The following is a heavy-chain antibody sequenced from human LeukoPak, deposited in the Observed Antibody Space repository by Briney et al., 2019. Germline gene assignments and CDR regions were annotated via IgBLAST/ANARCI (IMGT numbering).Heavy chain of an antibody. J-gene: IGHJ5*02. V-gene: IGHV1-69*13. Sequence: ASVKVSCKASGGTFSSYAISWVRQAPGQGLEWMGGIIPIFGTANYAQKFQGRVTITADESTSTAYMELSSLRSEDTAVYYCARGGVVVEEGWFDPWGQRTLVTVSS. CDR2: IIPIFGTA. CDR3: ARGGVVVEEGWFDP. D-gene: IGHD2-2*01. CDR1: GGTFSSYA.